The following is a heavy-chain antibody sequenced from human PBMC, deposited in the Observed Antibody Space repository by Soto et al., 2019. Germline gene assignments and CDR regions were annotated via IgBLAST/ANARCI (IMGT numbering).Heavy chain of an antibody. J-gene: IGHJ3*02. V-gene: IGHV1-18*04. CDR1: GYTFTSYG. CDR3: ASSCSGQRGDAFDI. Sequence: VASVKVSCKASGYTFTSYGISWVRQAPGQGLEWMGWISAYNGNTNYAQKLQGRVTMTTDTSTSTAYMELRSLRSDDTAVYYCASSCSGQRGDAFDIWGQGTMVTVSS. D-gene: IGHD6-19*01. CDR2: ISAYNGNT.